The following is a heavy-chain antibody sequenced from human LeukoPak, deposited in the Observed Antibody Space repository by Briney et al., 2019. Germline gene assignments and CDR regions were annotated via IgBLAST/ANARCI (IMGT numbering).Heavy chain of an antibody. CDR3: ARDGGPYGSGSYGDY. CDR1: GFTFSSYS. D-gene: IGHD3-10*01. J-gene: IGHJ4*02. V-gene: IGHV3-21*01. CDR2: IISSSSYI. Sequence: GGSVRLSCAASGFTFSSYSMNWVRQAPGKGLEWVSSIISSSSYIYYADSVKGRFTISRDNAKNSLYLQMNSLRAEDTAVYYCARDGGPYGSGSYGDYWGQGTLVTVSS.